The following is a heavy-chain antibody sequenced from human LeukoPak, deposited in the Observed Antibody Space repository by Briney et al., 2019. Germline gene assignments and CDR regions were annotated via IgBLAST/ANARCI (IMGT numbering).Heavy chain of an antibody. D-gene: IGHD1-26*01. CDR2: ISYDGSNK. Sequence: GGSLRLSCAASGFTFSSYAMHWVRQAPGKGLEWVAVISYDGSNKYYADSVKGRFTISRGNSKNTLYLQMNGLRAEDTAVYYCARASGSYLSYNWFDPWGQGTLVTVSS. CDR3: ARASGSYLSYNWFDP. J-gene: IGHJ5*02. CDR1: GFTFSSYA. V-gene: IGHV3-30-3*01.